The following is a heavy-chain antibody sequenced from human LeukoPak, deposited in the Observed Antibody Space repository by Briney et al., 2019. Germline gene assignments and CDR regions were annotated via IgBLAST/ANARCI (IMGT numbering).Heavy chain of an antibody. V-gene: IGHV3-30*18. Sequence: GGSLRLSCAASGLTFNMYGMEWVRQAPGKGLEWVAGISNDGSSKDYADSVKGRFTISRDSSKNSMYLQMNSLRAEDTAVYYCAKAAYCTSTSCHFSGYAQRPLDSWGQGTLVTVSS. D-gene: IGHD2-2*01. CDR2: ISNDGSSK. CDR3: AKAAYCTSTSCHFSGYAQRPLDS. CDR1: GLTFNMYG. J-gene: IGHJ4*02.